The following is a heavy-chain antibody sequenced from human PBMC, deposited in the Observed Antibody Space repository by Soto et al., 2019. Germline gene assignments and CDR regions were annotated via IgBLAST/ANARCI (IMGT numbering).Heavy chain of an antibody. CDR3: AKDMGRYGDYGFVGEFDY. J-gene: IGHJ4*02. CDR1: GFTFSSYG. Sequence: GGSLRLSCAASGFTFSSYGMHWVRQAPGKGLEWVAVISYDGSNKYYADSVKGRFTISRDNSKNTLYLQMNSLRAEDTAVYYCAKDMGRYGDYGFVGEFDYWGQGTLVTVSS. CDR2: ISYDGSNK. D-gene: IGHD4-17*01. V-gene: IGHV3-30*18.